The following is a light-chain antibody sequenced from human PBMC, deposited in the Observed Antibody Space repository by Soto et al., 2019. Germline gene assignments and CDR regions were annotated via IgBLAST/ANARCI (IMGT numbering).Light chain of an antibody. Sequence: DIQMTQSPSTLSASVGARVTITCRASQSISSWLSWYQQKPGKAPKLLIYDASSLESGVPSRFSGSGSGTEFTLTISSLQPDDFATYYCQQYNSYSTYTFGQGTKLEIK. CDR2: DAS. CDR3: QQYNSYSTYT. V-gene: IGKV1-5*01. CDR1: QSISSW. J-gene: IGKJ2*01.